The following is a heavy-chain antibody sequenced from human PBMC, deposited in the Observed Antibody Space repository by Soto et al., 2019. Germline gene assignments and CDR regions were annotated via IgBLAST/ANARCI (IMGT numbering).Heavy chain of an antibody. V-gene: IGHV3-23*01. J-gene: IGHJ3*02. CDR1: GFTFSSYA. CDR2: ISGSGGST. CDR3: AKVTGYYDSSGYYPLDAFDI. D-gene: IGHD3-22*01. Sequence: GGSLRLSCAASGFTFSSYAMSWVRQAPGKGLEWVSAISGSGGSTYYADSVKGRFTISRDNSKNTLYLQMNSLRAEDTAVYYCAKVTGYYDSSGYYPLDAFDIWGQGTMVTVSS.